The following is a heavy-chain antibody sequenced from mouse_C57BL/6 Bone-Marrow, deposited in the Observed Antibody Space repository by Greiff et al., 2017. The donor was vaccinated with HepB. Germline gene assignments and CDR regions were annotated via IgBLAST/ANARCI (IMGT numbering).Heavy chain of an antibody. D-gene: IGHD1-1*01. CDR1: GYTFTSYW. CDR3: TRGNYYGSSPFAY. J-gene: IGHJ3*01. V-gene: IGHV1-5*01. CDR2: IYPGNSDT. Sequence: EVQLQQSGTVLARPGASVKMSCKTSGYTFTSYWMHWVKQRPGQGLEWIGAIYPGNSDTSSNQKFKGKAKLTAVTSASTAYMELSSLTNEDSAVYYCTRGNYYGSSPFAYWGQGTLVTVSA.